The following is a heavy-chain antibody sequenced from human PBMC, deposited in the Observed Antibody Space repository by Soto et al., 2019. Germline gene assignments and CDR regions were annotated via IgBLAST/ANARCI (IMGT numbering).Heavy chain of an antibody. CDR2: ISYDGSNK. D-gene: IGHD5-12*01. CDR1: GFTFSSYG. V-gene: IGHV3-30*18. J-gene: IGHJ6*02. Sequence: LRLSCAASGFTFSSYGMHWVRQAPGKGLEWVAVISYDGSNKYYADSVKGRFTISRDNSKNTLYLQMNSLRAEDTAVYYCAKDETVASYYYYGMDVWGQGTTVTVSS. CDR3: AKDETVASYYYYGMDV.